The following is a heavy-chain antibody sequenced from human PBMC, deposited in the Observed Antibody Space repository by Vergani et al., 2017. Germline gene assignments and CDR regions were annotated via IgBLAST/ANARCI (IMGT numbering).Heavy chain of an antibody. D-gene: IGHD6-19*01. CDR1: GFTFSSYG. CDR3: AKSSSGWYYY. V-gene: IGHV3-30*18. J-gene: IGHJ4*02. Sequence: VQLLESGGGLVQPGGSLRLSCAASGFTFSSYGMHWVRQAPGKGLEWVAVISYDGSNKYYADSVKGRFTISRDNSKNTLYLQMNSLRAEDTAVYYCAKSSSGWYYYWGQGTLVTVSS. CDR2: ISYDGSNK.